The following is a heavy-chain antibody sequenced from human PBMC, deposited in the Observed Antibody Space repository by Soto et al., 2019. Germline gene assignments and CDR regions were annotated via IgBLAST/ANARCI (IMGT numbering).Heavy chain of an antibody. CDR2: IYWDDDK. Sequence: QITLKESGPTLVKPTQTLTLTCTFSGFSLSTSGVGVGWIRQPPGKALEWLALIYWDDDKRYSPSLKSRLTVTKDTSKNQVVLTMTNMDPVDTATYYCAHRPVPGSSYNWFDPWGQGTLVTVSS. CDR3: AHRPVPGSSYNWFDP. CDR1: GFSLSTSGVG. D-gene: IGHD2-2*01. J-gene: IGHJ5*02. V-gene: IGHV2-5*02.